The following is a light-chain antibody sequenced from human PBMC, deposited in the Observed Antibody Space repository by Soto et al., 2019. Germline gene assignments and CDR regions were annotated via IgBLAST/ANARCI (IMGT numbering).Light chain of an antibody. CDR3: QQRSNWPLT. Sequence: EIVLTQSPATLSLSPGERATLSCWASQRVSSFLGWYQQKPGQAPRLLIYHASNRDPGIPARFSGSGSGTDFTLTISSLEPEDFAVYYGQQRSNWPLTFGPGNKVDIK. CDR1: QRVSSF. V-gene: IGKV3-11*01. J-gene: IGKJ3*01. CDR2: HAS.